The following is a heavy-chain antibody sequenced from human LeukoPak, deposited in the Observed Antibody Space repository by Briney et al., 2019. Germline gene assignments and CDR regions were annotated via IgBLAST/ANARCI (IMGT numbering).Heavy chain of an antibody. V-gene: IGHV3-20*04. CDR2: INWNVGRA. CDR3: AGAYKVRGVITLSPKFNY. J-gene: IGHJ4*02. D-gene: IGHD3-10*01. Sequence: GGSLRLSCAASGCTFDDYGMSWVRQAPGKGLEWVSGINWNVGRAGYADTVQGRFTISRDNAKNSLYLEMNRLRAEDTGLYYCAGAYKVRGVITLSPKFNYWGQGPLVTVSS. CDR1: GCTFDDYG.